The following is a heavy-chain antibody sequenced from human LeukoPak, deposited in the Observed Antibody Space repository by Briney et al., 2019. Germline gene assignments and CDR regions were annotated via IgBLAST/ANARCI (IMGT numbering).Heavy chain of an antibody. D-gene: IGHD4-23*01. J-gene: IGHJ6*04. V-gene: IGHV3-30*18. Sequence: GGSLRLSFAASGFTFSSYGMHWVRQAPGKGLEWVAVISYDGSNKYYADSVKGRFTISRDNSKNTLYLQMNSLRAEDTAVYYCAKDSVGYGMDVWDKGTTVTVSS. CDR2: ISYDGSNK. CDR1: GFTFSSYG. CDR3: AKDSVGYGMDV.